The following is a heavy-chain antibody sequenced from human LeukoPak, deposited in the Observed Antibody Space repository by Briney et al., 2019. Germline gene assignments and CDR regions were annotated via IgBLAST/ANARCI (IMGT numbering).Heavy chain of an antibody. CDR2: IYYSGST. D-gene: IGHD3-22*01. Sequence: PSETLSLTCTVSGVSISSSSYYWGWIRQPPGKGLEWIGSIYYSGSTYYNPSLKSRVTISVDTSKNQFSLKLSSVTAADTAVYYCARVRKRGVYYYDYFDYWGQGTLVTVSS. V-gene: IGHV4-39*07. CDR3: ARVRKRGVYYYDYFDY. CDR1: GVSISSSSYY. J-gene: IGHJ4*02.